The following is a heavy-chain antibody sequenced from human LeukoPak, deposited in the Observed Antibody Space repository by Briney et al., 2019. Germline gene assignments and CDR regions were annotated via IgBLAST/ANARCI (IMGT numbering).Heavy chain of an antibody. CDR2: IIPIFGTA. V-gene: IGHV1-69*13. Sequence: GASVKVSCKASGGTFSSYAISWVRQAPGQGLEWMRGIIPIFGTANYAQKFQGRVTITADESTSTAYMELSSLRSEDTAVYYCARGYYDILTGPIYYYGMDVWGKGTTVTVSS. CDR1: GGTFSSYA. CDR3: ARGYYDILTGPIYYYGMDV. J-gene: IGHJ6*04. D-gene: IGHD3-9*01.